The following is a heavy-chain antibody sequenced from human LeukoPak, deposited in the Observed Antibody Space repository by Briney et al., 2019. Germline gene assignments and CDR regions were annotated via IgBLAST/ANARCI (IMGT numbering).Heavy chain of an antibody. CDR3: ARAIARRSGYYPRWFDP. V-gene: IGHV4-61*08. J-gene: IGHJ5*02. D-gene: IGHD3-3*01. CDR2: IYYSGST. Sequence: PSETLSLTCAVSGGSISSGGYSWSWIRQPPGKGLEWIGYIYYSGSTNYNPSLKSRVTISVDTSKYQFSLKLSSVAAADTAVYYCARAIARRSGYYPRWFDPWGQGTLVTVSS. CDR1: GGSISSGGYS.